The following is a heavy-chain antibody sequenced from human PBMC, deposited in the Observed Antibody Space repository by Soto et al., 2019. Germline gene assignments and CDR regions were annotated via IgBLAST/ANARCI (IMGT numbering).Heavy chain of an antibody. CDR3: ASWDAILLTFDY. V-gene: IGHV3-21*01. CDR2: ISSSSSYI. Sequence: EVQLVESGGGLVQPGGSLRLSCAASGFTFSSYSMNWVRQAPGKGLEWVSSISSSSSYIYYADSVKGRFTISRDNAKNSLYLQMNSLRAEDTAVYYCASWDAILLTFDYWGQGTLVIVSS. D-gene: IGHD2-8*01. J-gene: IGHJ4*02. CDR1: GFTFSSYS.